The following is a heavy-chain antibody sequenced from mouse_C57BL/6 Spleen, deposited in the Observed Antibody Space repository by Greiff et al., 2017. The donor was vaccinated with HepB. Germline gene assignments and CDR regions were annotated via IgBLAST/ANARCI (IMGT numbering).Heavy chain of an antibody. Sequence: QVQLQQPGAELVKPGASVKLSCKASGYTFTSYWMHWVKQRPGQGLEWIGMIHPNSGSTNYNEKFKSKATLTVDKSSSTAYRQLSSLTSVDSAGYYCARFGVTTDYYAMDYWGQGPSVTVSS. V-gene: IGHV1-64*01. J-gene: IGHJ4*01. D-gene: IGHD2-2*01. CDR3: ARFGVTTDYYAMDY. CDR1: GYTFTSYW. CDR2: IHPNSGST.